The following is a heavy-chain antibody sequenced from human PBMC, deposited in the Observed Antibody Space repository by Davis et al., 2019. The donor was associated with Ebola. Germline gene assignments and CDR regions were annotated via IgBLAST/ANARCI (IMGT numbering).Heavy chain of an antibody. V-gene: IGHV3-43*02. CDR3: AKDPNDFRISYGMDV. D-gene: IGHD3-3*01. J-gene: IGHJ6*02. Sequence: GGSLRLSCAASGFTFDDYAMHWVRQAPGKGLEWVSLISGDGGSTYYADSVKGRFTISRDSSKNSLYLQMNSLRTEDTALYYCAKDPNDFRISYGMDVWGQGTTVTVSS. CDR2: ISGDGGST. CDR1: GFTFDDYA.